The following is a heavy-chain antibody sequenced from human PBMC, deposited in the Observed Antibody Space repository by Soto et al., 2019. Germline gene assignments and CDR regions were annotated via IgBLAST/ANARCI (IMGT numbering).Heavy chain of an antibody. D-gene: IGHD2-8*01. CDR1: GGSISSSSYY. CDR2: IYYSGST. V-gene: IGHV4-39*01. CDR3: ARRGYYAIPGFDI. Sequence: QLQLQESGPGLVKPSETLSLTCTVSGGSISSSSYYWGWIRQPPGKGLEWIGSIYYSGSTYYNPSLKSRVNISVETSKNQFSLKLDSWAAADKAVYYCARRGYYAIPGFDIWGQGTMVTVSS. J-gene: IGHJ3*02.